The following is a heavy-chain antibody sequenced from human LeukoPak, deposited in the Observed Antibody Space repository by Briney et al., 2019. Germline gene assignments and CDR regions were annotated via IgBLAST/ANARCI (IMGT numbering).Heavy chain of an antibody. Sequence: SETLSPTCAVYGGSISSYYWSWIRQTPGKGLEWIGYIYHSGNTNYNPSLKSRVTISVDSSKNQFSLKLSSVTAADTAVYYCARHGGFVPYFDYWGQGTLVTVSS. CDR3: ARHGGFVPYFDY. J-gene: IGHJ4*02. D-gene: IGHD3-16*01. CDR1: GGSISSYY. V-gene: IGHV4-59*08. CDR2: IYHSGNT.